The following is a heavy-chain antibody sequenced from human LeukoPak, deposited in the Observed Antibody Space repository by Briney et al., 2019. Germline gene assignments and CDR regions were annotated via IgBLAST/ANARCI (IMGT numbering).Heavy chain of an antibody. CDR1: GGSISSYY. Sequence: SETLSLTCTVSGGSISSYYWSWIRQPPGKGLEWIGYIYYSGSTNYNPSLKSRVTISVDTSKNQFSLKLSSVTAADTAVYYCARITGKRSGYYYVDAFDIWGQGTMVTVSS. V-gene: IGHV4-59*01. CDR2: IYYSGST. D-gene: IGHD3-22*01. J-gene: IGHJ3*02. CDR3: ARITGKRSGYYYVDAFDI.